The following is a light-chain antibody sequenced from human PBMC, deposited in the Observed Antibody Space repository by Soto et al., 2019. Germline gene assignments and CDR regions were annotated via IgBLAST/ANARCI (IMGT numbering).Light chain of an antibody. Sequence: EIVLTQSPGTLSLSPGERATLSCRASQSVISSYLALYQQKPGQAPRLLIYGASNRATGIPDRFSGSGSGTDFAFTISRLEPEDFALYYCQQYQSSPSTCTFGQGTKLEI. CDR3: QQYQSSPSTCT. CDR2: GAS. J-gene: IGKJ2*02. CDR1: QSVISSY. V-gene: IGKV3-20*01.